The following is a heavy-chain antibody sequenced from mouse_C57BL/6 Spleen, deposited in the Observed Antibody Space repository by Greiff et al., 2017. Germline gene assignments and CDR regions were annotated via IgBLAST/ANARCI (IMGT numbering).Heavy chain of an antibody. CDR1: GYTFTSYW. D-gene: IGHD1-2*01. V-gene: IGHV1-74*01. CDR2: SHPSDGDT. CDR3: AICGTAEAHYGDY. Sequence: QVQLRQPGAELVKPGASVQVSCMASGYTFTSYWMHWVKQRPGQGLEWIGRSHPSDGDTNYNQKFKGKATLSVDKSSSTDYMQLSSLTSEDSAVYDCAICGTAEAHYGDYWGQGTTLTVSS. J-gene: IGHJ2*01.